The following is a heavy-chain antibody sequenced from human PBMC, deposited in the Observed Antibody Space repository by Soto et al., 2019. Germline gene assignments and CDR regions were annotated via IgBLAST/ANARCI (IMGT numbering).Heavy chain of an antibody. CDR2: IYYSGST. CDR1: GGSISSYS. V-gene: IGHV4-59*01. CDR3: ARDRAYGMDV. Sequence: SETLALTCTVSGGSISSYSWSWIRQPPGKGLEWIGYIYYSGSTNYNPSLKSRVTISVDTSKNQFSLKLSSVTAADTAVYYCARDRAYGMDVWGQGTTVIVSS. J-gene: IGHJ6*02.